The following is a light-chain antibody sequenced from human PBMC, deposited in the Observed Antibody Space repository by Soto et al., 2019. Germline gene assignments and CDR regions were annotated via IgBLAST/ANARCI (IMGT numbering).Light chain of an antibody. CDR3: QQYYSTPYT. CDR2: WAS. V-gene: IGKV4-1*01. CDR1: QSVLYSSNNKNY. Sequence: DIVMTQSPDSLAVSLGERATINCKSSQSVLYSSNNKNYLAWYQQKPGQPPKLRIYWASTRESGVPDRFSGSGSVTDFTLTINSLQAEDVAVYYCQQYYSTPYTVGQGTKLEIK. J-gene: IGKJ2*01.